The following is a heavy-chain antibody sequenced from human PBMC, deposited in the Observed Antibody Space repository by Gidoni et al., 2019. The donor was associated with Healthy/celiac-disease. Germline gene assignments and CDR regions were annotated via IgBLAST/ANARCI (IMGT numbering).Heavy chain of an antibody. CDR3: AKTIDYGDYECCAGGDY. CDR2: ISGSGGST. J-gene: IGHJ4*02. Sequence: EVQLLESGGGLVQPGGSLRLSCAASGFTFSSYAMSWVRQAPGKGLEWVSAISGSGGSTYYADSGKGRFTISRDNSKNTLYLQMNSLRAEDTAVYYCAKTIDYGDYECCAGGDYWGQGTLVTVSS. V-gene: IGHV3-23*01. CDR1: GFTFSSYA. D-gene: IGHD4-17*01.